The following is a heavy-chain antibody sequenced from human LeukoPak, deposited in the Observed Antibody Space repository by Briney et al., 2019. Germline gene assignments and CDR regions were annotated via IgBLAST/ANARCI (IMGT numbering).Heavy chain of an antibody. D-gene: IGHD3-22*01. V-gene: IGHV3-74*01. Sequence: GGSLRLSCAASGFTFSSYWMHWVRQAPGKGLVWVSRINSDGSSTTYADSVKGRFTISRDNAKNTLYLQMNSLRAEDTAVYYCARAPYYYDTSGFLIWGQGTMVTVSS. J-gene: IGHJ3*02. CDR1: GFTFSSYW. CDR2: INSDGSST. CDR3: ARAPYYYDTSGFLI.